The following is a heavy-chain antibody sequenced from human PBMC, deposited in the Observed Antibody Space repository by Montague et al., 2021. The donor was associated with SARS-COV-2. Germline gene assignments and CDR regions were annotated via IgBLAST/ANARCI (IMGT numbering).Heavy chain of an antibody. V-gene: IGHV4-39*01. CDR3: ARLPYFYDSTHAFDI. J-gene: IGHJ3*02. CDR1: GGSISSSSYY. Sequence: SETLSLTCTVSGGSISSSSYYWGWIRQPPGKGLEWIGNIFYSGSTYYNTSLKSRVTISVDTSKNQFSLRLSSVTAADTAVYYCARLPYFYDSTHAFDIWGQGTMVTDSS. D-gene: IGHD3-22*01. CDR2: IFYSGST.